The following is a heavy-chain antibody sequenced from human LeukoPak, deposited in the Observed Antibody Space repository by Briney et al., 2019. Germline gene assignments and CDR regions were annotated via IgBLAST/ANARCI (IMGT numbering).Heavy chain of an antibody. V-gene: IGHV1-18*01. D-gene: IGHD3-10*01. Sequence: ASVKVPCKASGYTFTSYGISWVRQAPGQGLEWMGWISAYNGNTNYAQKLQGRVTMTTDTSTSTAYMELRSLRSDDTAVYYCARDKGYGSGSYRFDYWGQGTLVTVSS. CDR2: ISAYNGNT. CDR3: ARDKGYGSGSYRFDY. CDR1: GYTFTSYG. J-gene: IGHJ4*02.